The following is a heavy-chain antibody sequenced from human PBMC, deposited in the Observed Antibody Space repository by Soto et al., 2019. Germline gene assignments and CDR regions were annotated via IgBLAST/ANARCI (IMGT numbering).Heavy chain of an antibody. CDR2: IFYSGST. CDR3: ARRYGWLYFDY. V-gene: IGHV4-39*01. CDR1: GDSISSSNYF. D-gene: IGHD6-19*01. J-gene: IGHJ4*02. Sequence: QLQLQESGPGLVKPWETLSLICTVSGDSISSSNYFWGWIRQPPGKGLEWIGTIFYSGSTYYNPSLKIPVTISVDTSKNQFSLKLTSVTAADTALYYCARRYGWLYFDYWGQGSLVTVSS.